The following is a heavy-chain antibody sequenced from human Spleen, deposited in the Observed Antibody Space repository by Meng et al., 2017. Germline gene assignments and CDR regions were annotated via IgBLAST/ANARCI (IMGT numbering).Heavy chain of an antibody. CDR1: GFTFSSYG. V-gene: IGHV3-33*01. CDR3: ARRKDAFDI. J-gene: IGHJ3*02. Sequence: GGSLRLSCAASGFTFSSYGMHWVRQAPGKGLEWVAVIWYDGSNKYYADSVKGRFTISRHNSKNTLYLQMNSLRAEDTAVYYCARRKDAFDIWGQGTMVTVSS. CDR2: IWYDGSNK.